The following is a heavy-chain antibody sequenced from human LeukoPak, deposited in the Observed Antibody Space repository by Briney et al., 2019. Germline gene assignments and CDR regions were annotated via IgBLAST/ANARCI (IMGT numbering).Heavy chain of an antibody. CDR1: GGSISSSSYY. J-gene: IGHJ5*02. V-gene: IGHV4-39*07. CDR3: ARGIIVGATWGENYNCFDP. D-gene: IGHD1-26*01. CDR2: IYYSGST. Sequence: SVTLSLTCTVSGGSISSSSYYWGWIRQPPGKGLEGIGSIYYSGSTYYNPSLKSRVTISVDTSKNQFSLKLSSVTAADTAVYYCARGIIVGATWGENYNCFDPWGQGTLVTVSS.